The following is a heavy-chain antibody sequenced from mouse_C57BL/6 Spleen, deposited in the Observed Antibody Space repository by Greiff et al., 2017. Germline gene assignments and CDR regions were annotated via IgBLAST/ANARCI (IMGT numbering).Heavy chain of an antibody. J-gene: IGHJ1*03. CDR2: IYPGSGST. Sequence: QVQLKQPGAELVKPGASVKMSCKASGYTFTSYWITWVKQRPGQGLEWIGDIYPGSGSTNYNEKFKSKATLTVDTSSSTAYMQLSSLTSEDSAVYYCARSDGSSPYWYFEVWGTGTTVTVSS. D-gene: IGHD1-1*01. V-gene: IGHV1-55*01. CDR1: GYTFTSYW. CDR3: ARSDGSSPYWYFEV.